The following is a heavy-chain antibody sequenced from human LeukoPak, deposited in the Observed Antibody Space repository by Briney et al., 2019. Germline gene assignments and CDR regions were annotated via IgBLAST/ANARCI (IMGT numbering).Heavy chain of an antibody. CDR2: ILHSGST. D-gene: IGHD3-3*01. V-gene: IGHV4-4*02. J-gene: IGHJ4*02. Sequence: TTSGTLSLTCAVSGDSLNTNTWWSWVRQPPGKGLEWTGEILHSGSTNYHPSLESRLTISMDKSKNSFSLRLTSVTAADTAVYYCAREIFGARAFQYWGQGILVTVSS. CDR1: GDSLNTNTW. CDR3: AREIFGARAFQY.